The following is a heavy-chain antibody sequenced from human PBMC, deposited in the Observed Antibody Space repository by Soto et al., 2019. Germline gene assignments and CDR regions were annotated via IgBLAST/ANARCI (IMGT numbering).Heavy chain of an antibody. CDR1: GFTLSGHY. D-gene: IGHD1-1*01. CDR2: SSNSGSFT. J-gene: IGHJ4*02. CDR3: VKSGDNYNLLDY. V-gene: IGHV3-11*06. Sequence: GGSLRLSCAASGFTLSGHYMSWIRQAPGKGLEWIGYSSNSGSFTRYADSVKGRFSISRDNAKSSLYLQISSLRGDDTATYYCVKSGDNYNLLDYWGQGTPVTVSS.